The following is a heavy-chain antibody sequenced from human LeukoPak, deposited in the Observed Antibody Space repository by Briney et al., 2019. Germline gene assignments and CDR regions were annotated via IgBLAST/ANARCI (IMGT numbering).Heavy chain of an antibody. CDR1: GFTFSNYG. V-gene: IGHV3-23*01. CDR3: AEPEGGYYDIRPD. J-gene: IGHJ4*02. Sequence: GGSLRLSCAASGFTFSNYGMTWVRQAPGKGLEWVSAISGSGGSTYYADSVKGRFTISRDNSKNTLYLQMNSLRAEDTAVYYCAEPEGGYYDIRPDWGQGTLVTVSS. D-gene: IGHD3-22*01. CDR2: ISGSGGST.